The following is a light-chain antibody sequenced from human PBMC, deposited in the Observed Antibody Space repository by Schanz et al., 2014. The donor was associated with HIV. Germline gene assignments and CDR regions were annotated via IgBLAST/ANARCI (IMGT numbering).Light chain of an antibody. V-gene: IGLV1-47*01. CDR2: RNN. Sequence: QSVLTQPPSASGTPGQRVTISCSGSSSNTGSHYVYWYHQLPGTAPKLLIYRNNQRPSGVPDRFSGSKSGNTASLTVSGLQAEDEADYYCTSYGGPNTYVFGSGTKVTVL. CDR3: TSYGGPNTYV. CDR1: SSNTGSHY. J-gene: IGLJ1*01.